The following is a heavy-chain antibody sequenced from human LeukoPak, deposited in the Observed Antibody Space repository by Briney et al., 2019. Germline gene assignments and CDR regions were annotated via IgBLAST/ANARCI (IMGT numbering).Heavy chain of an antibody. V-gene: IGHV1-2*02. CDR2: NNPNSGGT. CDR3: ARDSAVWGSLNWFDP. D-gene: IGHD3-16*01. J-gene: IGHJ5*02. CDR1: GYTFTGYY. Sequence: GASVKVSCKASGYTFTGYYMNWVRQAPGQGLEWMGWNNPNSGGTNYAQKVQGRVTMTRDTSISTAYMELRRLRSDDTAVYYCARDSAVWGSLNWFDPWGEGTLVTVSP.